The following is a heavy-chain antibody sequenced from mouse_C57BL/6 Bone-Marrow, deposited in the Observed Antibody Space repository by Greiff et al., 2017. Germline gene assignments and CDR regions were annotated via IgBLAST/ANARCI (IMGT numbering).Heavy chain of an antibody. CDR3: AREDYYGSSYGYYAMDY. CDR2: ISAGGSYT. D-gene: IGHD1-1*01. J-gene: IGHJ4*01. Sequence: EVQVVESGGGLVKPGGSLKLSCAASGFTFSSYAMSWVRQTPEKRLEWVATISAGGSYTSYTENVKGRSTISRDNATNNLYLQMSKLKSEYTAMYDCAREDYYGSSYGYYAMDYWGQGTSVTVSS. CDR1: GFTFSSYA. V-gene: IGHV5-4*01.